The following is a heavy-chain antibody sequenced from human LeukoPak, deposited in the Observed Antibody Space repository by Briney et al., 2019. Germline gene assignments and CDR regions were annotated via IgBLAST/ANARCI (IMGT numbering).Heavy chain of an antibody. CDR1: GGSFSGYY. D-gene: IGHD2-15*01. Sequence: SETLSPTCAVYGGSFSGYYWSWIRQPPGKGLEWIGYIYYSGSTNYNPSLKSRVTISVDTSKNQFSLKLSSVTAADTAVYYCARVGALGYCSGGSCYAPDSVDYWGQGTLVTVSS. V-gene: IGHV4-34*01. J-gene: IGHJ4*02. CDR2: IYYSGST. CDR3: ARVGALGYCSGGSCYAPDSVDY.